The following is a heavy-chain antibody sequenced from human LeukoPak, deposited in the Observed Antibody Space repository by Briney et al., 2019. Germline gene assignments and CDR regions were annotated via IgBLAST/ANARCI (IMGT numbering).Heavy chain of an antibody. CDR1: GFTFSSYG. V-gene: IGHV3-30*02. CDR3: ARGRKYCSSTSSCYAGDFDY. D-gene: IGHD2-2*01. CDR2: IRYDGSNK. J-gene: IGHJ4*02. Sequence: GGSLRLSCAASGFTFSSYGMHWVRQAPGKGLEWVAFIRYDGSNKYYADSVKGRFTISRDNSKNTLYLQMNSLRAEDTAVYYCARGRKYCSSTSSCYAGDFDYWGQGTLVTVSS.